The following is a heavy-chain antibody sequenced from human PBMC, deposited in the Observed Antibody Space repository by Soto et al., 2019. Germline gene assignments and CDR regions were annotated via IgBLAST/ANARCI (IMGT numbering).Heavy chain of an antibody. V-gene: IGHV1-46*03. D-gene: IGHD2-15*01. Sequence: QVQLVQSGAEVKKPGASVKVSCKASGYTFTNYYMHWVRQAPGQGLEWMGIINPSGSTTYAQKFQDILTMTRDTSTSTVYMELISLRSEDTAVYYCTRVYCSGGGCYSIDSWGQGTLVTVSS. CDR1: GYTFTNYY. CDR2: INPSGST. J-gene: IGHJ4*02. CDR3: TRVYCSGGGCYSIDS.